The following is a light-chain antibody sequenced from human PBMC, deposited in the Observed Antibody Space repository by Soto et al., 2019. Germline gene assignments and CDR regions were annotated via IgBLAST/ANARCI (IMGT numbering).Light chain of an antibody. CDR1: QSILYNSNNKNY. Sequence: DIVMTQSPDSLAVSLGERATINCKSSQSILYNSNNKNYLAWYQQKSGQPPKLLFYWASTRESGVPDRFGGSGSGTDFTLIISSLQAEDVAVYYCLQYYNSSYTFGQGTKLEMK. CDR2: WAS. V-gene: IGKV4-1*01. CDR3: LQYYNSSYT. J-gene: IGKJ2*01.